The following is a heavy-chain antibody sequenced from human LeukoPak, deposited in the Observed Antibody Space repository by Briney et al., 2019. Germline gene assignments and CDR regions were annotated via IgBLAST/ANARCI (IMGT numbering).Heavy chain of an antibody. CDR2: ISSSGSTI. CDR3: ARGSRYFDWLLPFDY. J-gene: IGHJ4*02. CDR1: GFTFSSYE. D-gene: IGHD3-9*01. V-gene: IGHV3-48*03. Sequence: GGSPRLSCAASGFTFSSYEMNWVRQAPGKGLEWVSYISSSGSTIYYADSVKGRFTISRDNAKNSLYLQMNSLRAEDTAVYYCARGSRYFDWLLPFDYWGQGTLVTASS.